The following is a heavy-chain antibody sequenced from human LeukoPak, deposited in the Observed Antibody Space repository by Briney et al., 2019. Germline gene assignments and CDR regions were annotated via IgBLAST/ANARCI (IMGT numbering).Heavy chain of an antibody. V-gene: IGHV3-30-3*01. CDR2: ISYDGSNK. D-gene: IGHD3-22*01. CDR3: ARDRDSSGNFDY. CDR1: GFTFSSYA. Sequence: PGRSLRLSCAASGFTFSSYAMHWVRQAPGKGLEWVSVISYDGSNKYYADSVKGRFTISRDNSKNTLYLQMNSLRAEDTAVYYWARDRDSSGNFDYWGQGTLVTVS. J-gene: IGHJ4*02.